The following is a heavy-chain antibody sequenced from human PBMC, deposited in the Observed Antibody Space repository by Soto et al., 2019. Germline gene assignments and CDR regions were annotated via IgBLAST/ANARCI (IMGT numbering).Heavy chain of an antibody. V-gene: IGHV3-23*01. CDR2: ISGSGGST. Sequence: PGGSLRLSCAASGFTFSSYAMSWVRQAPGKGLEWASAISGSGGSTYYADSVKGRFTISRDNSKNTLYLQMNSLRAEDTAVYYCAKDRARGSGYYYDSSGYGWFDPWGQGTLVTVSS. D-gene: IGHD3-22*01. CDR1: GFTFSSYA. J-gene: IGHJ5*02. CDR3: AKDRARGSGYYYDSSGYGWFDP.